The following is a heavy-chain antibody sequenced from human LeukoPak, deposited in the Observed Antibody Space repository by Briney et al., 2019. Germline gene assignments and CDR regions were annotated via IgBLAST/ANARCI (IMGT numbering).Heavy chain of an antibody. CDR1: DSSITSTYY. J-gene: IGHJ4*02. CDR3: ARVLHAPYLIDS. Sequence: PSETLSLTCTVSDSSITSTYYWAWFRQPPGKGLEWIATVFRLQTVRTFNNPSLGSRVTMSLDPSHNQFSLNLTSVTAAATALYFCARVLHAPYLIDSWGQGPLVTVSS. V-gene: IGHV4-38-2*02. D-gene: IGHD2-8*01. CDR2: VFRLQTVRT.